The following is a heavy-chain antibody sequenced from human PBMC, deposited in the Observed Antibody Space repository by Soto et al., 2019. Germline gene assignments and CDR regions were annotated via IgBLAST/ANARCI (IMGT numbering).Heavy chain of an antibody. V-gene: IGHV3-15*01. Sequence: KGLEWVGRIKSKTDGGTTDYAAPVKGRFTISRDDSKNTLYLQMNSLKIEDTAVYYCTGGVVVAATGQDPFDIWGQGSMFT. D-gene: IGHD2-15*01. J-gene: IGHJ3*02. CDR3: TGGVVVAATGQDPFDI. CDR2: IKSKTDGGTT.